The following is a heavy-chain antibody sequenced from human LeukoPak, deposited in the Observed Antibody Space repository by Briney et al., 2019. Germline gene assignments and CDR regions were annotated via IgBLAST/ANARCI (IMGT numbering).Heavy chain of an antibody. CDR2: IWYGGSNK. D-gene: IGHD2-21*02. CDR1: GFTFSSYG. V-gene: IGHV3-33*08. Sequence: GGSLRLSCAASGFTFSSYGMHWVRQAPGKGLEWVAVIWYGGSNKYYADSVKGRFTISRDNSKNTLYLQMNSLRAEDTAVYYCATSRDYGVTWGRLDYWGQGTLVTVSS. CDR3: ATSRDYGVTWGRLDY. J-gene: IGHJ4*02.